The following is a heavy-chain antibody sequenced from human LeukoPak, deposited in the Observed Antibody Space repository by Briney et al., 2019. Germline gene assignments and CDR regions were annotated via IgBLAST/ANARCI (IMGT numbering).Heavy chain of an antibody. CDR2: IFHSGGT. V-gene: IGHV4-59*11. CDR3: ARSGIAVAGTAFDY. D-gene: IGHD6-19*01. Sequence: SETLSLTCTVSGGSMSSHYWSWIRQPPGKGLEWIGYIFHSGGTSCNPSLKSRVTISVDTSKNQFSLKLSSVTAADTAVYYCARSGIAVAGTAFDYWGQGTLVTVSS. J-gene: IGHJ4*02. CDR1: GGSMSSHY.